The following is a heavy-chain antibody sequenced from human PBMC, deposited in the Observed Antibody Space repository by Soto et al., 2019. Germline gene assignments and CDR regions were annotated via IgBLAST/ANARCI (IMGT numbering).Heavy chain of an antibody. CDR2: IIPIFGTA. V-gene: IGHV1-69*06. CDR3: ARTMDYYDSSGYYYSLKNAFDI. CDR1: GGTFSSYA. Sequence: QVQLVQSGAEVKKPGSSVKVSCKASGGTFSSYAISWVRQAPGQGLEWMGGIIPIFGTANYAQKFQGRVTITADKSTSTAYMELSSMRSEDTAVYYCARTMDYYDSSGYYYSLKNAFDIWGQGTMATVSS. D-gene: IGHD3-22*01. J-gene: IGHJ3*02.